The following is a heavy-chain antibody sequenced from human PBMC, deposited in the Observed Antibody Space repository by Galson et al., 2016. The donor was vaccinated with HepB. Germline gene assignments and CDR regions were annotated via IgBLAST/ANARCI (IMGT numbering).Heavy chain of an antibody. D-gene: IGHD6-19*01. CDR1: GFTLGDYT. Sequence: SLRLSCAASGFTLGDYTMTWVRQAPGQGLECVASISSVSTHSYYEDSLRGRFTISRDNAQSSLYLQINSLRAEDTAVYYCAREYSRRSGLDLWGQGTLVIVSS. J-gene: IGHJ4*02. CDR2: ISSVSTHS. V-gene: IGHV3-21*06. CDR3: AREYSRRSGLDL.